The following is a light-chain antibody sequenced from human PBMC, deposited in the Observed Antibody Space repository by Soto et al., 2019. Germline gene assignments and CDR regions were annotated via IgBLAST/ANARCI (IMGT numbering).Light chain of an antibody. Sequence: QSVLTQPPSVSGAPGQRVSISCTGSSSNIEAGYDVHWYQHLPGTAPKLLIYANNNRPSGVPDRFSGSKSGTSASLVITGLQAEDEADYYCQSYDCSRSPLYVFGTGTKVTVL. CDR3: QSYDCSRSPLYV. CDR2: ANN. V-gene: IGLV1-40*01. J-gene: IGLJ1*01. CDR1: SSNIEAGYD.